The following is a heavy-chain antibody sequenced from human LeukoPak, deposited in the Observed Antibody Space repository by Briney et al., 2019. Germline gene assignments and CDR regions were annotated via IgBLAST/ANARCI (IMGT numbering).Heavy chain of an antibody. V-gene: IGHV3-15*01. J-gene: IGHJ3*02. Sequence: PGGSLRLSCAASGFTFSSYAMSWVRQAPGKGLEWVGRIKSKTDGGTTDYGAPVKGRFIISRDDSKNTLYLQMNGLKIEDTAVYYCITDPGEWEPIWGQGTMVTVSS. D-gene: IGHD1-26*01. CDR2: IKSKTDGGTT. CDR1: GFTFSSYA. CDR3: ITDPGEWEPI.